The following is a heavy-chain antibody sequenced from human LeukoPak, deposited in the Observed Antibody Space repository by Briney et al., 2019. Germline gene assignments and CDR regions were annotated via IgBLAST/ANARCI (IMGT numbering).Heavy chain of an antibody. J-gene: IGHJ3*02. D-gene: IGHD3-10*01. Sequence: GGSLRLSCAASGFTFNNYAMHWVRQAPGKGLEWVAFISYDGSSKYYADSVKGRFTISRDNSNTLYLQINSLRGEDTAVFYCARGIWFGEFQEKDAFDIWGQGTMLTVSS. CDR2: ISYDGSSK. CDR3: ARGIWFGEFQEKDAFDI. CDR1: GFTFNNYA. V-gene: IGHV3-30-3*01.